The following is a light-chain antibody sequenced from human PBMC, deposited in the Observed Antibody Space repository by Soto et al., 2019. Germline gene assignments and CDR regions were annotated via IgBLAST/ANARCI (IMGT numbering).Light chain of an antibody. CDR2: EAS. J-gene: IGLJ3*02. Sequence: QSALTQPPSASGSPGQSVTISCTGTSSDVGAYNYVSWYQQYPGKAPKLMIYEASKRPSGVPDRFSGSKSGTTASLTVSGLQPEDEADYYCTSYAGSNIWVFGGGTQLTVL. CDR1: SSDVGAYNY. CDR3: TSYAGSNIWV. V-gene: IGLV2-8*01.